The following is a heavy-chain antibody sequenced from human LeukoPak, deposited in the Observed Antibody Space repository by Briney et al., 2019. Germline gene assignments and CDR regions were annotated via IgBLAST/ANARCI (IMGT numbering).Heavy chain of an antibody. V-gene: IGHV3-23*01. Sequence: GGSLRLSCGASGLTVSSYGMSWVRQAPGKGLEWVSTIIGSAVNTYYADSVKGRFTISRDDSKNTVYLQMNSLRAEDTAVYSCAKYTSGTSYRGLDQWGQGTLVTVSS. CDR1: GLTVSSYG. CDR3: AKYTSGTSYRGLDQ. D-gene: IGHD3-10*01. CDR2: IIGSAVNT. J-gene: IGHJ4*02.